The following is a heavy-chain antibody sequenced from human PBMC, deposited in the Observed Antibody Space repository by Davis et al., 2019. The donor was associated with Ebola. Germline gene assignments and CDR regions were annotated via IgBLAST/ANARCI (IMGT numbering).Heavy chain of an antibody. CDR3: ARHVGLAAAGTGFDY. V-gene: IGHV4-34*01. CDR1: GGSFSGYY. CDR2: INHSGST. D-gene: IGHD6-13*01. Sequence: MPSETLSLTCAVYGGSFSGYYWSWIRQPPGKGLEWIGEINHSGSTNYNPSLKSRVTISVDKSKNQSSLKLSSVTAADTAVYYCARHVGLAAAGTGFDYWGQGTLVTVSS. J-gene: IGHJ4*02.